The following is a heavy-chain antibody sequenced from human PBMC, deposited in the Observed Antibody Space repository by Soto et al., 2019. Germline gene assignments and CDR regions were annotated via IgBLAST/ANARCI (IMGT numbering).Heavy chain of an antibody. Sequence: GGSLRLSCAASGFTFSDYYMSWIRQAPGKGLEWVSYISSSGSTIYYADSVKGRFTIFRDNAKTSLYLQMNILSAEDTAVYYCAAYCGGDCTSQYFQHWGQGTLVTVSS. CDR3: AAYCGGDCTSQYFQH. J-gene: IGHJ1*01. CDR1: GFTFSDYY. V-gene: IGHV3-11*01. CDR2: ISSSGSTI. D-gene: IGHD2-21*02.